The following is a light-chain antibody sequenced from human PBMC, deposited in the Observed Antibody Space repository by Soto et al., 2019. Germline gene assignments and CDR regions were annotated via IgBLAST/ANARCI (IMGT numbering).Light chain of an antibody. V-gene: IGKV3-20*01. J-gene: IGKJ2*01. CDR2: GAS. Sequence: IVLTQSPGTLSLSPGERTTLSCRASQSISRYLAWYQQKPGQGPRLLIYGASSRATGTPDRFSGSGSGTDFTLTINRLEPEDFALYYCQQNNNWPPGTFGQGTKLEIK. CDR3: QQNNNWPPGT. CDR1: QSISRY.